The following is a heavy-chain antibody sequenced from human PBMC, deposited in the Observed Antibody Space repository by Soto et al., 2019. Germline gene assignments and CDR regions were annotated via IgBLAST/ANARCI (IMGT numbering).Heavy chain of an antibody. CDR1: GGSISSYY. CDR2: IYTSGST. CDR3: ARDLKFGQADY. Sequence: SETLSLTCTVSGGSISSYYWTWIRQPSGKGLEWIGRIYTSGSTNYNPSLKSRVTMSVDTSKNQFSLKLSSVTAADTAVYYCARDLKFGQADYWGQGSQVTVSS. J-gene: IGHJ4*02. V-gene: IGHV4-4*07. D-gene: IGHD3-10*01.